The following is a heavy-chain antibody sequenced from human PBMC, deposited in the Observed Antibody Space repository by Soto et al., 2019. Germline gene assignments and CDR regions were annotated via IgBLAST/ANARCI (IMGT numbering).Heavy chain of an antibody. D-gene: IGHD3-16*01. J-gene: IGHJ4*02. CDR3: VPRKGDPFT. CDR1: GFSLGSYG. Sequence: PGGSLRLSCDVSGFSLGSYGMHWVRQAPGQGLAWVSRITPGGDNTYYADSVKGRFTISRDNSKNTLSLQMNSLRVEDSAVYYCVPRKGDPFTWGPGTLVTVSS. V-gene: IGHV3-NL1*01. CDR2: ITPGGDNT.